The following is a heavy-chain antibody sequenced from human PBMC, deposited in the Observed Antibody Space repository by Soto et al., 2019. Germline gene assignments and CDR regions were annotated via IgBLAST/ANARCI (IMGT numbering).Heavy chain of an antibody. CDR3: ARGDGYIFDY. CDR1: GYTFISYD. D-gene: IGHD5-12*01. V-gene: IGHV1-8*01. Sequence: QVQLVQSGAEVKKPGASVKVSCKASGYTFISYDINWVRQATGQGLEWMGWMNPNTGDTGYAQKFQGRVTMTRNTSLNTDTLEVSSLRSDDTAVYFCARGDGYIFDYWGQGTLVTVSS. J-gene: IGHJ4*02. CDR2: MNPNTGDT.